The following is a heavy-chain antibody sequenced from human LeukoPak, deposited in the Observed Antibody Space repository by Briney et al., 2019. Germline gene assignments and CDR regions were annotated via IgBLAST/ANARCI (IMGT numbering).Heavy chain of an antibody. CDR2: VSFDGSNN. Sequence: QPGGSLRLSCAASGFIFSNYGLHWVRRAPGKGLEWVAVVSFDGSNNFYADSVKGRFSISRDNSRNTLYLQMNSLRSDDTAVYYCAKDRGYCSGGTCYYFDHWGQGTRVTVSS. J-gene: IGHJ4*02. V-gene: IGHV3-30*18. CDR1: GFIFSNYG. CDR3: AKDRGYCSGGTCYYFDH. D-gene: IGHD2-15*01.